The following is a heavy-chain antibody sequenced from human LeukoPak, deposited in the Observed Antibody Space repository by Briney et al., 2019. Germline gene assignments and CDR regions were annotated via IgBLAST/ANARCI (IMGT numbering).Heavy chain of an antibody. CDR2: INPNSGGT. J-gene: IGHJ6*03. Sequence: ASVKVSCKASGYTFTGYYMHWVRQAPGQGLEWKGRINPNSGGTNYAQKFQGRVTMTRDTSISTAYMELSRLRSDDTAVYYCARDTGCSSTSCLYYYMDVWGKGTTVTVSS. CDR1: GYTFTGYY. D-gene: IGHD2-2*01. V-gene: IGHV1-2*02. CDR3: ARDTGCSSTSCLYYYMDV.